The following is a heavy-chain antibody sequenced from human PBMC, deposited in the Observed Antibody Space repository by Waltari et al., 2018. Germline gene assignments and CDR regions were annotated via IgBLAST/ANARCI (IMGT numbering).Heavy chain of an antibody. Sequence: QVQLQESGSGLVKPSENLSLTCTVSGGSISRYYWSWIRQPPGKRLEWIGYIYYSGSTTHNPSLTSRVTRAVDSSKNQFSLKLSSVTAADTAVYFCARARGFTFDYWGQGTLVPVSS. CDR2: IYYSGST. J-gene: IGHJ4*02. V-gene: IGHV4-59*01. CDR3: ARARGFTFDY. CDR1: GGSISRYY. D-gene: IGHD1-26*01.